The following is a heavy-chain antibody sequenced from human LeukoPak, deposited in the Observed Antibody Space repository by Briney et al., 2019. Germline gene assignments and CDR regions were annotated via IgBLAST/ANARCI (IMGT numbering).Heavy chain of an antibody. D-gene: IGHD3-22*01. Sequence: GGSLRLSCVMSGFTFSRHAMNWVRQAPGKGLEWVSAISGGADSTFYSDSVQGRFTISRDNYENTLYLQMNSLRAEDTAVYYRARDEYYDTSGYYGYYFDFWGHGTLVTVSS. CDR1: GFTFSRHA. J-gene: IGHJ4*01. V-gene: IGHV3-23*01. CDR3: ARDEYYDTSGYYGYYFDF. CDR2: ISGGADST.